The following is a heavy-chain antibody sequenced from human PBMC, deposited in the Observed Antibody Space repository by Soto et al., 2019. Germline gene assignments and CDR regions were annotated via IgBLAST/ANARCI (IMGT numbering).Heavy chain of an antibody. Sequence: GSLRLSCAASGLIFRTYAMHWVRQAPGEGLEWVAVISDDGSQKYYADSVKGRFMISRDNSKNTLYLQMNSLRAEDTAVYYCARDRVTIFGIIIIRVDYYYYGMDVWGQGTTVTVSS. V-gene: IGHV3-30-3*01. D-gene: IGHD3-3*01. CDR2: ISDDGSQK. CDR3: ARDRVTIFGIIIIRVDYYYYGMDV. J-gene: IGHJ6*02. CDR1: GLIFRTYA.